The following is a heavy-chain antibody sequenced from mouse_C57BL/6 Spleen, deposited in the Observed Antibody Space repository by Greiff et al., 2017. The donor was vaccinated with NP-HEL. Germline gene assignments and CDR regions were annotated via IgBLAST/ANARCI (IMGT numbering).Heavy chain of an antibody. CDR3: AYYYGSSYWYFDV. CDR2: ISYSGST. Sequence: EVKLQESGPGLAKPSQTLSLTCSVTGYSITSDYWNWIRKFPGNKLEYMGYISYSGSTYYNPSLKSRISITRDTSKNQYYLQLNSVTTEDTATDYCAYYYGSSYWYFDVWGTGTTVTVSS. D-gene: IGHD1-1*01. J-gene: IGHJ1*03. CDR1: GYSITSDY. V-gene: IGHV3-8*01.